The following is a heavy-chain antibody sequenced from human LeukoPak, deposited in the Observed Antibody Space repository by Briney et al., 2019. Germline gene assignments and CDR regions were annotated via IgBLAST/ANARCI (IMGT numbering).Heavy chain of an antibody. Sequence: SQTLSLTCTVSGGSISSGGYYWSWIRQHPGKGLEWIGYIYYSGSTYYNSSLKSRVTISVDTSKNQFSLKLSSVTAADTAVYYCVRYSYYYASGSQFDYWGQGTLVTVSS. CDR3: VRYSYYYASGSQFDY. V-gene: IGHV4-31*03. CDR2: IYYSGST. CDR1: GGSISSGGYY. J-gene: IGHJ4*02. D-gene: IGHD3-10*01.